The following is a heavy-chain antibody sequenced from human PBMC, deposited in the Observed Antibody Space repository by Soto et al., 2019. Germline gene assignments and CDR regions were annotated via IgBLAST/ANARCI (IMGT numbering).Heavy chain of an antibody. Sequence: GGSLRLSCAASGFTFSNYDMHWVRQAPGKGLEWVAAISNDGSNKYFADSVKGRFTISRDNSKNTLYLQMNSLRAEDTAVYYCAKDRSSSYYAKDRSNSYYVMDVWGQGTTVTVSS. J-gene: IGHJ6*02. V-gene: IGHV3-30*18. CDR1: GFTFSNYD. D-gene: IGHD1-26*01. CDR2: ISNDGSNK. CDR3: AKDRSSSYYAKDRSNSYYVMDV.